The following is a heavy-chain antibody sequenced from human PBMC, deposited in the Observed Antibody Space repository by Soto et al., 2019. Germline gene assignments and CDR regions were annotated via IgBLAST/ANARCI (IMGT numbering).Heavy chain of an antibody. J-gene: IGHJ6*02. D-gene: IGHD2-8*01. CDR3: AKNGQPPYYYYGLDV. V-gene: IGHV1-18*01. CDR1: GYTFNTFG. CDR2: VSGYSDKR. Sequence: ASVKVSCKASGYTFNTFGITWVRQAPGQGLEWMGCVSGYSDKRDYSRKLQDRITLTADPSTTTSYMELRSLTSDDTAIYYCAKNGQPPYYYYGLDVWGQGTKVTVSS.